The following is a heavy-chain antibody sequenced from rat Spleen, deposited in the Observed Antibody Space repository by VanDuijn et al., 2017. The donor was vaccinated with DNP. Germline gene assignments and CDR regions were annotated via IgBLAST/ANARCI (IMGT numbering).Heavy chain of an antibody. Sequence: EVQLVESGGDLVQPGGSLKLSCAASGFTFSNYDMAWVRQAPKKGLEWVATISYDGSSTYYRDSVKGRFTISRDNAKSTLYLQMDSLRSEDTATYYCARLGPHYFDYWGQGVMVTVSS. CDR3: ARLGPHYFDY. J-gene: IGHJ2*01. CDR1: GFTFSNYD. D-gene: IGHD4-1*01. CDR2: ISYDGSST. V-gene: IGHV5-7*01.